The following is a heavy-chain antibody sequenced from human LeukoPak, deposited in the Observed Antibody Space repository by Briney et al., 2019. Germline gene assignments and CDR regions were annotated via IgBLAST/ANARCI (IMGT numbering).Heavy chain of an antibody. Sequence: PGGSLRLSCAASGFTFSSYAMSWVRQAPGKGLEWVSAISGSGGSTYYADSVKGRFTISRDNSKNTLYLQMNSLRAEDTAVYYCAKVRGSVAAAENWFDPWGQGTLVTVSS. CDR1: GFTFSSYA. CDR3: AKVRGSVAAAENWFDP. J-gene: IGHJ5*02. CDR2: ISGSGGST. V-gene: IGHV3-23*01. D-gene: IGHD6-13*01.